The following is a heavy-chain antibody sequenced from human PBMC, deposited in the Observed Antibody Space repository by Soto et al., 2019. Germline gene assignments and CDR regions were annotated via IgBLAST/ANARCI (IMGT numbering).Heavy chain of an antibody. J-gene: IGHJ4*02. D-gene: IGHD3-10*01. V-gene: IGHV3-7*01. Sequence: EVQLLESGGGLVQPGGSLRLSCAASGFTFSSYAMSWVRQAPGEGLEWVANIKQDGGEKYYVDSVKGRFTISRDNAKTSLHLQMNSLRAEDSAVYYCATDGVYGSGSYMDYWGQGTLVTVSS. CDR3: ATDGVYGSGSYMDY. CDR2: IKQDGGEK. CDR1: GFTFSSYA.